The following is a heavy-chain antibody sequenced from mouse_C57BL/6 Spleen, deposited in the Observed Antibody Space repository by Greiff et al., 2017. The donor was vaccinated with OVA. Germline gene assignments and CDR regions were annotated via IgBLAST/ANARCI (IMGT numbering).Heavy chain of an antibody. V-gene: IGHV1-80*01. J-gene: IGHJ3*01. CDR2: IYPGDGDT. CDR1: GYAFSSYW. CDR3: ATDGSVAY. Sequence: QVQLQQSGAELVKPGASVKISCKASGYAFSSYWMYWVKQRPGKGLEWIGQIYPGDGDTNYNGKFKGKATLTADKSSSTAYMQLSSLTSEDSAVYFCATDGSVAYWGQGTLVTVSA. D-gene: IGHD1-1*01.